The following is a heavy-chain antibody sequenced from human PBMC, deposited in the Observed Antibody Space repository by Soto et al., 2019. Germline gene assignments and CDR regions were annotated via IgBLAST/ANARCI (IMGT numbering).Heavy chain of an antibody. Sequence: GGSLRLSWAASGFTFDDYGMSWVRQAPGKGLEWVSGINWNGGSTGYADSVKGRFTISRDNAKNSLYLQMNSLRAEDTALYYCARTYYDTSGYKYWGQGTLVTVSS. CDR3: ARTYYDTSGYKY. CDR2: INWNGGST. D-gene: IGHD3-22*01. J-gene: IGHJ4*02. CDR1: GFTFDDYG. V-gene: IGHV3-20*04.